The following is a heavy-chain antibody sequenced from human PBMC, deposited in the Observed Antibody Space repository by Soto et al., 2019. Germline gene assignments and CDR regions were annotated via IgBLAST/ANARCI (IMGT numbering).Heavy chain of an antibody. CDR3: VTLALGKFDY. J-gene: IGHJ4*02. V-gene: IGHV3-23*01. CDR1: GFTFSSYA. Sequence: GASLRLSCAASGFTFSSYAMSWVRRAPGTGLEGVSVISDSDGRIFSADSVKGRFTISRDNSKNKLYLQMDSLRAEDTAVYYCVTLALGKFDYWGQGNLVTVSS. D-gene: IGHD1-26*01. CDR2: ISDSDGRI.